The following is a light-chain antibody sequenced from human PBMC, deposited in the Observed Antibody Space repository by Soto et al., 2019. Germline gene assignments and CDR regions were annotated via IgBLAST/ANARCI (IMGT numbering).Light chain of an antibody. CDR2: GAS. V-gene: IGKV3-15*01. CDR1: QSVSTN. CDR3: LQRSNWPSWT. J-gene: IGKJ1*01. Sequence: VMTQSPVTLSVSPGERATLSCRASQSVSTNLAWYQHKPGQAPRFLIYGASTRATGIPARFSGSGSGTEFTLTISSLQSEDSAVYYCLQRSNWPSWTFGQGTKVEIK.